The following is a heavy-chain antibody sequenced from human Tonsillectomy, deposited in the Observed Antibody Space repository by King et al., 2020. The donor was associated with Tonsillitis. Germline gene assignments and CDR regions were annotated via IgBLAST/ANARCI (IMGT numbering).Heavy chain of an antibody. D-gene: IGHD6-19*01. CDR2: INVGNDNT. Sequence: QLVQSGAEVKKPGASVKVSCKASGYTFTNYAMHWVRQAPGQRLEWMGWINVGNDNTKYSQKFQGRVTITRDTSASTAYMELSSLRSEDTAVYYCARAVEQWLATSDGWGQGSLVTVSS. J-gene: IGHJ4*02. V-gene: IGHV1-3*01. CDR3: ARAVEQWLATSDG. CDR1: GYTFTNYA.